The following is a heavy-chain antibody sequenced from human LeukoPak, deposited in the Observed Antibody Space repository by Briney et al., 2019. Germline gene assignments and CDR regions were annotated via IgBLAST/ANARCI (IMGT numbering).Heavy chain of an antibody. V-gene: IGHV1-2*04. CDR3: ARGSLRSEYSSSWYGDVDY. CDR1: GYTLTGYY. J-gene: IGHJ4*02. Sequence: ASVKVSCKASGYTLTGYYMHWVRQAPGQGLEWMGWINPNSGGTNYAQKFQGWVTMTRDTSISTAYMELSRLRSDDTAVYYCARGSLRSEYSSSWYGDVDYWGQGTLVTVSS. D-gene: IGHD6-13*01. CDR2: INPNSGGT.